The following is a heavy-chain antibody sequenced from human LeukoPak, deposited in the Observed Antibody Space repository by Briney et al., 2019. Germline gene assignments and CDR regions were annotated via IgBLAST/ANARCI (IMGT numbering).Heavy chain of an antibody. CDR2: IIPMFGTA. V-gene: IGHV1-69*13. J-gene: IGHJ5*02. CDR1: GGTFSSYA. CDR3: ARGPFSPAATVATNNWFDP. Sequence: GASVTVSCKASGGTFSSYAISWVRQAPGQGLEWMGGIIPMFGTANYAQKFQGRVTITADESANIAYMELSSLRSEDTAVYYCARGPFSPAATVATNNWFDPWGQGTLVTVSS. D-gene: IGHD6-13*01.